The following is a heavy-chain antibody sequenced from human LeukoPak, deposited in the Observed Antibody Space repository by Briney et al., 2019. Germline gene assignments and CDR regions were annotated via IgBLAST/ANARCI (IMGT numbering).Heavy chain of an antibody. V-gene: IGHV1-18*01. J-gene: IGHJ4*02. CDR3: ARDRRGSLFRLLYY. Sequence: ASVKVSCKASGYTFTSYGISWVRQAPGQGLEWMGWISAYNGNTNYAQKLQGRVTMTTDTSTSTVYMELSSLRSEDTAVYYCARDRRGSLFRLLYYWGQGTLVTVSS. CDR1: GYTFTSYG. D-gene: IGHD3-10*01. CDR2: ISAYNGNT.